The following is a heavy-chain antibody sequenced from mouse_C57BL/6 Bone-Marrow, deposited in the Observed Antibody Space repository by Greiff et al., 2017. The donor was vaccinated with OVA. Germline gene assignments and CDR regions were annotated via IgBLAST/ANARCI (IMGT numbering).Heavy chain of an antibody. D-gene: IGHD1-1*01. Sequence: VQLQQSGAELVKPGASVKLSCKASGYTFTSYWMHWVKQRPGQGLEWIGMIHPNSGSTNYNEKFKSKATLTVDKSSSTAYMQLSSLTSEDSAVYYCARGPPDYYGSSFPFAYWGQGTLVTVSA. CDR1: GYTFTSYW. CDR3: ARGPPDYYGSSFPFAY. V-gene: IGHV1-64*01. J-gene: IGHJ3*01. CDR2: IHPNSGST.